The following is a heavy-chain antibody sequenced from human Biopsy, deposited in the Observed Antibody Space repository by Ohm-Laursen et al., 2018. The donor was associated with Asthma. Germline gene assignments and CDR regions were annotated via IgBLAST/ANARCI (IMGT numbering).Heavy chain of an antibody. Sequence: LRLSCAASGFAVSRDHMFWIRQAPGKGLEWIGYISYGGKTSYNPSLKNRVTISRDTSKNQFSLRLTSVTAADTAVYFCARRITIFGVVQKDHGMDAWGQGTTVIVSS. CDR2: ISYGGKT. CDR1: GFAVSRDH. J-gene: IGHJ6*02. CDR3: ARRITIFGVVQKDHGMDA. D-gene: IGHD3-3*01. V-gene: IGHV4-59*04.